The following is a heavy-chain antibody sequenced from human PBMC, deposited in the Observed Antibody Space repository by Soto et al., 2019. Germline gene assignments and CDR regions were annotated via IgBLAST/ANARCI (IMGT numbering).Heavy chain of an antibody. D-gene: IGHD3-22*01. CDR1: GFTLSSYS. CDR3: ARDTSRYYYDSSGYPYYFDY. V-gene: IGHV3-21*01. CDR2: ISSSSSYI. J-gene: IGHJ4*02. Sequence: EVQLVESGGGLVKPGGSLRLSCAASGFTLSSYSMNWVRQAPGKGLEWVSSISSSSSYIFYADSVKGRFTISRDNAKNSLYLQMNSLRAEDTAVYYCARDTSRYYYDSSGYPYYFDYWGQGTLVTVSS.